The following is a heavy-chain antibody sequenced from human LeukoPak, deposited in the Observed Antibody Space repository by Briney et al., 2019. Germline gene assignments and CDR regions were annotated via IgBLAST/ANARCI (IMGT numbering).Heavy chain of an antibody. CDR2: IYYSGST. D-gene: IGHD6-13*01. CDR3: ARALSQQLVHWFDP. Sequence: SETLSLTCTVSGGSISSHYWSWIRQPPGKGLEWIGYIYYSGSTNYNPSLKSRVTISVDTSKNQSSLKLSSVTAADTAVYYCARALSQQLVHWFDPWGQGTLVTVSS. CDR1: GGSISSHY. V-gene: IGHV4-59*11. J-gene: IGHJ5*02.